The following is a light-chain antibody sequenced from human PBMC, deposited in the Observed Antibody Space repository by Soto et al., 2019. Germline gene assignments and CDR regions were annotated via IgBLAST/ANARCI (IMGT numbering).Light chain of an antibody. CDR3: QQYNNWLWT. Sequence: DVVMTQSPLSLPVTLGQPASISCRSSQILVYSDGNTYLNWFQQRPGQSPRRLIYKVSNRDSGVPSRFSGSGSGTEFTLTISSLQSEDFAVYYCQQYNNWLWTFGQGTKVDIK. CDR2: KVS. CDR1: QILVYSDGNTY. V-gene: IGKV2-30*01. J-gene: IGKJ1*01.